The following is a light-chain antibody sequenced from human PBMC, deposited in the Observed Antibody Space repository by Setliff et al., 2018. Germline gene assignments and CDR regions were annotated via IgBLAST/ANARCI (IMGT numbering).Light chain of an antibody. J-gene: IGLJ2*01. CDR2: SNN. Sequence: QSVLTQPPSASGTPGQRVTISCSGSSSNIGSNTVNWYQQLPGTAPKLLIYSNNQRPSGVPDRFSGSKSGTSASLAISGLQSDDEADYYCAGWDDSLNGVVFGGGTK. CDR1: SSNIGSNT. CDR3: AGWDDSLNGVV. V-gene: IGLV1-44*01.